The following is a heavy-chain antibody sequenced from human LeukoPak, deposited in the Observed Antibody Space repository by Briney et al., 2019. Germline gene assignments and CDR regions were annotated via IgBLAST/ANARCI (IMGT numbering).Heavy chain of an antibody. CDR3: ARVRSALLWFGEFWGYFDY. Sequence: PGGSLRLSCAASGFTFSSYAMHWVRQAPGKGLEWVAVISYDGSNKYYADSVKGRFTISRDNSKNTLYLQMNSLRAEDTAVYYCARVRSALLWFGEFWGYFDYWGQGTLVTVSS. CDR1: GFTFSSYA. J-gene: IGHJ4*02. CDR2: ISYDGSNK. D-gene: IGHD3-10*01. V-gene: IGHV3-30-3*01.